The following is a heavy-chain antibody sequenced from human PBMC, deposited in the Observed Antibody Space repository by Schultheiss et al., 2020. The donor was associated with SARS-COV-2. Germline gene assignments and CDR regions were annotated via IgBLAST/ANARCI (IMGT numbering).Heavy chain of an antibody. CDR3: ARDRYDFWSGYVSYWYFDL. Sequence: SVKVSCKASGGTFSSYAISWVRQAPGQGPEWMGGIIPIFGTANYAQKFQGRVTITADESTGTAYMELGSLRSEDTAVYYCARDRYDFWSGYVSYWYFDLWGRGTLVTVSS. CDR1: GGTFSSYA. V-gene: IGHV1-69*13. J-gene: IGHJ2*01. CDR2: IIPIFGTA. D-gene: IGHD3-3*01.